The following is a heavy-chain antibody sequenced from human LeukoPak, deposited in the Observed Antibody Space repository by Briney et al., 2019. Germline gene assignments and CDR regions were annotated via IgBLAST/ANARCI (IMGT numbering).Heavy chain of an antibody. V-gene: IGHV3-30*04. CDR1: GFTFNSYA. Sequence: GRSLRLSCVASGFTFNSYAMHWVRQAPGKGLEWVAVISFDGTKKYYSDFVKGRFTISRDKSKNTVYLQMSSLRPQDTSTYYCARAAIYYYYNLDVWGKGTTVAVSS. CDR3: ARAAIYYYYNLDV. J-gene: IGHJ6*03. CDR2: ISFDGTKK.